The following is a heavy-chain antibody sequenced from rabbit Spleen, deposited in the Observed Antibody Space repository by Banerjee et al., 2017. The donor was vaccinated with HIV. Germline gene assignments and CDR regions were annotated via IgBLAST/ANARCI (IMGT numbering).Heavy chain of an antibody. CDR2: MDSAGSSGFT. V-gene: IGHV1S45*01. CDR1: GFSFSSTYW. D-gene: IGHD8-1*01. CDR3: ARDTGTSFSSYGMDL. Sequence: QEQLEESGGDLVKPEGSLTLTCTASGFSFSSTYWTCWVRQAPGKGLEWIACMDSAGSSGFTYFATWAKGRFTISKTSSTTVTLQMTSLTAADTATYFCARDTGTSFSSYGMDLWGQGTLVTVS. J-gene: IGHJ6*01.